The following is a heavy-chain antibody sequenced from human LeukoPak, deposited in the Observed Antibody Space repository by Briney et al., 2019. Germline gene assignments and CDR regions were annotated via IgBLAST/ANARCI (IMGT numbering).Heavy chain of an antibody. D-gene: IGHD1-7*01. CDR3: AKGGITGTTGGGWATDP. V-gene: IGHV3-30*18. CDR2: ISYDGSNK. Sequence: GGSLRLSCAASGFTFSSYGMHWVRQAPGKGLEWVAVISYDGSNKYYADSVKGRFTISRDNSKNTLYLQMNSLRAEDTAVYYCAKGGITGTTGGGWATDPWGQGTLVTVSS. CDR1: GFTFSSYG. J-gene: IGHJ5*02.